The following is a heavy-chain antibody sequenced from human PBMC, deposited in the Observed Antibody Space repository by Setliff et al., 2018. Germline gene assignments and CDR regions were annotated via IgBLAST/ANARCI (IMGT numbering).Heavy chain of an antibody. CDR2: ISHSGGT. D-gene: IGHD3-3*01. V-gene: IGHV4-34*01. CDR1: GGSFSTYF. J-gene: IGHJ4*02. CDR3: ARTTHYDFWSGYLY. Sequence: PSETLSLTCAVYGGSFSTYFWSWIRQPPGKGLEWIGEISHSGGTSYNPSLKSRVTISIDTSKNQFSLNLNSVTAADTAVYFCARTTHYDFWSGYLYWGQGTLVTVSS.